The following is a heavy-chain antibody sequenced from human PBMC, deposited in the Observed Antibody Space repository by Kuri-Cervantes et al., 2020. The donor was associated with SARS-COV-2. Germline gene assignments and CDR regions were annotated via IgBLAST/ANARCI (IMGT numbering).Heavy chain of an antibody. CDR3: TSNPLEYWSGYYNYYGMDV. CDR2: INHSGST. Sequence: SQTRSLTCAVYGGSFSGFYWSWIRQPLRKGLEWIGEINHSGSTNYNPPLKSRFTISVDTSKNQFSLNMSSVTAADTAVYYCTSNPLEYWSGYYNYYGMDVWGQGTTVTVSS. CDR1: GGSFSGFY. D-gene: IGHD3-3*01. V-gene: IGHV4-34*01. J-gene: IGHJ6*02.